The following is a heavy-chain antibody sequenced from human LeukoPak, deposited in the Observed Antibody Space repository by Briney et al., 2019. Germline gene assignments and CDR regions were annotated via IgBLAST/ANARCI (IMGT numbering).Heavy chain of an antibody. CDR2: INPDGSQK. J-gene: IGHJ5*01. Sequence: GGSLTLSCEASGFTFSGNWMSWVRQAPGKGLEWVASINPDGSQKLYVDSVKGRFTISRDNTKSSLYLQMNSLGAEDTAMYYCAKLLGTVTTYDSWGHGTRVTVFS. V-gene: IGHV3-7*01. CDR1: GFTFSGNW. CDR3: AKLLGTVTTYDS. D-gene: IGHD2/OR15-2a*01.